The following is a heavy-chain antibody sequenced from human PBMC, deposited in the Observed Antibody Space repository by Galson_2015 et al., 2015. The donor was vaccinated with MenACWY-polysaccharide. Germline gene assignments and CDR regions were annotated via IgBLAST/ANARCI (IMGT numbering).Heavy chain of an antibody. CDR3: ASGTGADH. Sequence: VKVSCKASGYNFPKYPMHWVRQAPGQGLEWMGCINAGSDDTEYSQNFQGRVTITRDTSANTAYMELSSLTSEDTAVYFCASGTGADHWGQGTLVTVSS. CDR1: GYNFPKYP. CDR2: INAGSDDT. V-gene: IGHV1-3*01. D-gene: IGHD3/OR15-3a*01. J-gene: IGHJ4*02.